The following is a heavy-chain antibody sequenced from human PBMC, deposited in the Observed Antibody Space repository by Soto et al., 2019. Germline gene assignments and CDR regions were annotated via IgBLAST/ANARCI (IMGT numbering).Heavy chain of an antibody. D-gene: IGHD3-10*01. CDR2: ISQSGTTI. Sequence: PGGSLRLSCATSGFTFTDHYMTWIRQAPGKGLEWVSYISQSGTTIHYADSVKGRFTVSRDNAQKSLYLQMDSLRAEDTAVYYCAADTFYYASSYWGQGTLVTV. J-gene: IGHJ4*02. V-gene: IGHV3-11*01. CDR1: GFTFTDHY. CDR3: AADTFYYASSY.